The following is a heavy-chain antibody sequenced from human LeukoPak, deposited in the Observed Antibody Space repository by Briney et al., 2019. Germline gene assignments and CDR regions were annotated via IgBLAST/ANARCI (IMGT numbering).Heavy chain of an antibody. CDR1: GLTFSRYA. CDR3: ARDLGAFGIAAAGPVDY. Sequence: GGSLRLSCAASGLTFSRYAMHWVRQAPGKGLEWVADISYDGSNKYYADSVKGRFTISRDNSKNTLYLQMNSLRAEDTAVYYCARDLGAFGIAAAGPVDYWGQGTLVTVSS. CDR2: ISYDGSNK. J-gene: IGHJ4*02. D-gene: IGHD6-13*01. V-gene: IGHV3-30-3*01.